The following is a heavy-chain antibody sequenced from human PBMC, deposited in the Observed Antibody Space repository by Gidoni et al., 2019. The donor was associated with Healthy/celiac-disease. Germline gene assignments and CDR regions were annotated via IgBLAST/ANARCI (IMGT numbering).Heavy chain of an antibody. CDR2: IYYSGST. CDR3: ARDVPMASHNHDY. J-gene: IGHJ4*02. D-gene: IGHD3-10*01. Sequence: QLQLQESSPGLVKPSETLSLTCTVSGGSISSSSYYWGWIRQPPGKGLEWIGSIYYSGSTYYNPSLKSRVTISVDTSKNQFSLKLSSVTAADTAVYYCARDVPMASHNHDYWGQGTLVTVSS. CDR1: GGSISSSSYY. V-gene: IGHV4-39*02.